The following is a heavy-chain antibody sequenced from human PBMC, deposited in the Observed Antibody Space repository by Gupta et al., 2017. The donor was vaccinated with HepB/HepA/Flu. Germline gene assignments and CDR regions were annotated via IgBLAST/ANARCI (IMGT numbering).Heavy chain of an antibody. D-gene: IGHD3-22*01. CDR2: ISGGGGST. CDR3: AKGIDSSGYYPFDY. Sequence: EVQLLESGGGLVQPGGSLRLSCAVSGLPLGSSAVIWVRQAPGKGLEWVSVISGGGGSTYYADSVKGRFTISRDNSKNTLYLQMNSLRAEDTAVYYCAKGIDSSGYYPFDYWGQGTLVTVSS. CDR1: GLPLGSSA. J-gene: IGHJ4*02. V-gene: IGHV3-23*01.